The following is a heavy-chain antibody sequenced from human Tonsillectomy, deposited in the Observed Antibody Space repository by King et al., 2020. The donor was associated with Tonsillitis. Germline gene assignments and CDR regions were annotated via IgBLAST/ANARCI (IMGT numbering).Heavy chain of an antibody. D-gene: IGHD6-13*01. CDR1: GGSISSGSYY. CDR2: IYASGRT. CDR3: ARVESSSWYPLFDY. Sequence: QLQESGPGLVKPSQTLSLTCTVSGGSISSGSYYWGWIRKPAGKGLEWIGRIYASGRTTYNPSLTSRVTRPVDTPTNQFSLRLSAVTAADTAVYYCARVESSSWYPLFDYWGQGTLDTVSS. J-gene: IGHJ4*02. V-gene: IGHV4-61*02.